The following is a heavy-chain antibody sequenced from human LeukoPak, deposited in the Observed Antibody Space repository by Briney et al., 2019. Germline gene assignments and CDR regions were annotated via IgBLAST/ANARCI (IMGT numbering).Heavy chain of an antibody. CDR2: IRGSGDIT. J-gene: IGHJ4*02. CDR1: GFTFSSYA. V-gene: IGHV3-23*01. Sequence: GSLRLSCAASGFTFSSYAMSWVRQAPGKELEWVSGIRGSGDITYYADSVKGRFTISRDNSKNTLYLEMNSLRAEDTAIYYCAKDYADGDYNYFDCWGQGTLVTVSS. D-gene: IGHD4-17*01. CDR3: AKDYADGDYNYFDC.